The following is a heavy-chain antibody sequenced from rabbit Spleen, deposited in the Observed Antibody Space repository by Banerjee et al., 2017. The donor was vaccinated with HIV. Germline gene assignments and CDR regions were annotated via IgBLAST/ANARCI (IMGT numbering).Heavy chain of an antibody. V-gene: IGHV1S40*01. CDR3: ARDSGW. J-gene: IGHJ4*01. CDR2: IGAGVSSTT. Sequence: QSLEESGGGLVQPEGSLTLTCKASGFSFSSDYYICWVRQAPGKGLEWIACIGAGVSSTTYYATWAKGRFTISKTSSTTVTLQMTSLTAADTATYFCARDSGWWGPGTLVTVS. CDR1: GFSFSSDYY. D-gene: IGHD4-1*01.